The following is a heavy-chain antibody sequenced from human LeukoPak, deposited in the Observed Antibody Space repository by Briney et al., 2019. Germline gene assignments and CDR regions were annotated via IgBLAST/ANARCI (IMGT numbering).Heavy chain of an antibody. J-gene: IGHJ4*02. Sequence: ASVKVSCKASGYTLTGYYMHWVRQAPGQGLEWMGWINPNSGGTNYAQKFQGRVTMTRDTSISTAYMELSRLRSDDTAVYYCARDIWSPAGGLAAIIDYWGQGTLVTVSS. CDR2: INPNSGGT. CDR3: ARDIWSPAGGLAAIIDY. V-gene: IGHV1-2*02. D-gene: IGHD3-3*01. CDR1: GYTLTGYY.